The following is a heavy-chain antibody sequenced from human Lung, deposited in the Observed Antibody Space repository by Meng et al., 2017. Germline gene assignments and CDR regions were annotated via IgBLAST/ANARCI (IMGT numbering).Heavy chain of an antibody. CDR3: TWDDKAVSDY. V-gene: IGHV3-15*01. Sequence: HLVESGGDLVKPGGSRSLSCSAFGFYFSNAWMSWVRQAPGKGLEWVGRIKSNTDGGTTEYAAPVTGRFTISRDDSKSTLNLHLSGLRTDDTGVYYCTWDDKAVSDYWGQGTLVTVSS. J-gene: IGHJ4*02. CDR2: IKSNTDGGTT. D-gene: IGHD3-9*01. CDR1: GFYFSNAW.